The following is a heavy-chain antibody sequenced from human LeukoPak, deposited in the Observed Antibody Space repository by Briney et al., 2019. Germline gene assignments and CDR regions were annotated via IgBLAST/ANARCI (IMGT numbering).Heavy chain of an antibody. J-gene: IGHJ6*03. CDR3: AKHLGSHSFLFYYMDV. CDR1: QFTFSRFA. D-gene: IGHD2-21*01. V-gene: IGHV3-23*01. Sequence: GGSLRLSCEASQFTFSRFAMSWIRQAPGTGLGWVSTLSGSGTATYYADSVKGRFTTSRDNSKDTLYLQMDNLRADDTAVYYCAKHLGSHSFLFYYMDVWATGTSVIVSS. CDR2: LSGSGTAT.